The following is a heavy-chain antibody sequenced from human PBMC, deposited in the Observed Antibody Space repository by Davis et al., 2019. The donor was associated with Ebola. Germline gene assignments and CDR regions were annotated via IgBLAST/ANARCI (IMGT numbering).Heavy chain of an antibody. CDR1: GYTFTSYG. D-gene: IGHD5-12*01. CDR2: ISAYNGNT. J-gene: IGHJ4*02. CDR3: ARDSGYDFTLGY. V-gene: IGHV1-18*01. Sequence: ASVKVSCKASGYTFTSYGISWVRQAPGQGLEWMGWISAYNGNTNYAQKLQGRVTMTTDTSTSTAYMELSSLRSEDTAVYYCARDSGYDFTLGYWGQGTLVTVSS.